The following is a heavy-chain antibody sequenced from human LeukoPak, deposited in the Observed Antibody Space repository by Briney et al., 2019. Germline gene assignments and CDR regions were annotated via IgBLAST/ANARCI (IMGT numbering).Heavy chain of an antibody. D-gene: IGHD6-19*01. CDR1: GFTFSSYS. J-gene: IGHJ4*02. V-gene: IGHV3-48*02. CDR2: ISTTGNTI. Sequence: GGSLRLSCAASGFTFSSYSMNWVRQAPGKGLEWISYISTTGNTIYYADSVKGRFTISRDNAKSSLYLQMNSLRDEDTAVYYCARVIWQWLTHDSWGQGTLVTVSS. CDR3: ARVIWQWLTHDS.